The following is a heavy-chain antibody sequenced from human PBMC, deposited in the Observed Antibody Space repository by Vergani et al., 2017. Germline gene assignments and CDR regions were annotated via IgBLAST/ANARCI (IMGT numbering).Heavy chain of an antibody. J-gene: IGHJ4*02. CDR3: AKDYYDSSGYYHYFDY. Sequence: EVQLLESGGGLVQPGGSLRLPCAASGFTFSSYAMSWVRQAPGKGLEWVSAISGSGGRTYYAESVKGRFTISRDNSNNTLYLQRNSLRAEETAVYYCAKDYYDSSGYYHYFDYWGQGTLVTVSS. D-gene: IGHD3-22*01. V-gene: IGHV3-23*01. CDR1: GFTFSSYA. CDR2: ISGSGGRT.